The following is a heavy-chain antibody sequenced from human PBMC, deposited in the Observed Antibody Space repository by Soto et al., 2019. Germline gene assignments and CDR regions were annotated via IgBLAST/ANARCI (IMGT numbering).Heavy chain of an antibody. J-gene: IGHJ4*02. CDR3: ARLTRYCSGASCTSDY. D-gene: IGHD2-15*01. Sequence: PSETLSLTCTVSGGSISSYYWSWIRQPPGKGLEWIGYIYYSGSTNYNPSLKSRVTISVDTSKNQFSLKLSSVTAADTAVYYCARLTRYCSGASCTSDYWGQGPLVTLAS. CDR2: IYYSGST. V-gene: IGHV4-59*08. CDR1: GGSISSYY.